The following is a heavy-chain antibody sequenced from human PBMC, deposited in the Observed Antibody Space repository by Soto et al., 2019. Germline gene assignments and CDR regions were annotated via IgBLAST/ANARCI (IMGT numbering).Heavy chain of an antibody. V-gene: IGHV4-31*03. CDR2: IYYSGST. CDR3: ARDQVRGERSYYPTYYYYGMDV. J-gene: IGHJ6*02. Sequence: PSETLSLTCTVSGGSISSGGYYWSWIRQHPGKGLEWIGYIYYSGSTYYNPSLKSRVAISVDTSKNQFSLKLSSLRSEDTAVYYCARDQVRGERSYYPTYYYYGMDVWGQGTTVTVSS. CDR1: GGSISSGGYY. D-gene: IGHD3-10*01.